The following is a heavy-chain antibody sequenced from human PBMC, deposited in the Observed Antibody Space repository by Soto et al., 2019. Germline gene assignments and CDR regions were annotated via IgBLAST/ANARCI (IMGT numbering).Heavy chain of an antibody. V-gene: IGHV4-30-4*01. CDR1: GGSISSGDYY. CDR2: IYHSGST. CDR3: ARDKGYNYGPFYY. J-gene: IGHJ4*02. Sequence: SLTCTVSGGSISSGDYYWIWIRQPPGKCLEWIGSIYHSGSTYYNPSLKSRLTISMDTSKNHFSLKLTSVTAADTALYYCARDKGYNYGPFYYWGQGSLVTVS. D-gene: IGHD5-18*01.